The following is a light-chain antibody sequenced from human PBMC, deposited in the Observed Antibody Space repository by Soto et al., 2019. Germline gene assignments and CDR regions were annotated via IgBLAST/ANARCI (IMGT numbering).Light chain of an antibody. J-gene: IGLJ2*01. Sequence: QSVLTQPASVSGSPGQSITISCTGTSSDVGGYKYVSWYQQYPGKAPKLMIYDVSNRPSGVSNRFSGSKSGNTASLSISGLQAEDEADYYCSSYTYTSTLGVFGGGTKLTVL. CDR2: DVS. CDR1: SSDVGGYKY. V-gene: IGLV2-14*01. CDR3: SSYTYTSTLGV.